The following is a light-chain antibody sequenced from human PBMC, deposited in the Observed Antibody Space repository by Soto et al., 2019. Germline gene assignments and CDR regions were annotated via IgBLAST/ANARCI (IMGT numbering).Light chain of an antibody. CDR3: QQDGSSPYT. V-gene: IGKV3-20*01. CDR2: GAS. J-gene: IGKJ2*01. CDR1: QSVSSNY. Sequence: EIVLTQSPGTLSLSPGERATLSCWASQSVSSNYVAWYQQKPGQAPRLLIHGASSRATGIPDRFSGSGSGTDVTLTISRLEPEDFAVYHCQQDGSSPYTFGQGTKLEIK.